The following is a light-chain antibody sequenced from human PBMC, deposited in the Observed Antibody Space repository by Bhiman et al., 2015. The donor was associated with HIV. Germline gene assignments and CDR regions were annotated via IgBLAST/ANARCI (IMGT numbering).Light chain of an antibody. J-gene: IGLJ3*02. Sequence: QSALTQPASVSGSPGQSITISCTGTSSDVGGYNYVSWYQQYPGKAPKLMIFDVTKRPSGVSDRFSGSKSGNAASLTISGLQSEDDAFYYCASYTTATTWVFGGGTELTVL. CDR2: DVT. V-gene: IGLV2-14*03. CDR3: ASYTTATTWV. CDR1: SSDVGGYNY.